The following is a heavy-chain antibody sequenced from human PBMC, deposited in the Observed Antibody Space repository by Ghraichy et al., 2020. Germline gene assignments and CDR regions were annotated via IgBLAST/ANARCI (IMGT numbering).Heavy chain of an antibody. V-gene: IGHV3-74*01. CDR1: GFTFSSYW. CDR3: ARVSGGFDY. D-gene: IGHD2-15*01. CDR2: IHSDGSTT. J-gene: IGHJ4*02. Sequence: LSLTCAASGFTFSSYWMHWVRQAPGKGLVWVSRIHSDGSTTTYADSVKGRFTISRDNAKNTLYLQMNSLRAEDTAVYYCARVSGGFDYWGQGTLVTVSS.